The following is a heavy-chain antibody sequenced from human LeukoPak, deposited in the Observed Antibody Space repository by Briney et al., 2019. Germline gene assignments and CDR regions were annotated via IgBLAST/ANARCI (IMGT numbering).Heavy chain of an antibody. V-gene: IGHV3-74*01. CDR2: VKGVGSST. J-gene: IGHJ6*02. CDR1: GFSVSSNH. D-gene: IGHD3-22*01. Sequence: GGSLRLSCAASGFSVSSNHMSWVRQAPGKGLVWVSRVKGVGSSTRYADSVKGRFTISRDNAKNTLYLQMNSLRAEDTAVYYCARSHYYDSSGYFSYYYGMDVWGQGTTVTVSS. CDR3: ARSHYYDSSGYFSYYYGMDV.